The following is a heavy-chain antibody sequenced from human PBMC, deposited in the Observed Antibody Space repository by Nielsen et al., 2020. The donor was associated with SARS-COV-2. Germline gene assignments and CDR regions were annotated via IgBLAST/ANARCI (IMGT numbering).Heavy chain of an antibody. D-gene: IGHD6-13*01. CDR1: GFTFSSYS. CDR2: ISSSSSYI. J-gene: IGHJ4*02. CDR3: AREGVAAAGCFDY. Sequence: GESLKISCAAPGFTFSSYSMNWVRQAPGKGLEWVSSISSSSSYIYYADSVKGRFTISRDNAKNSLYLQMNSLRAEDTAVYYCAREGVAAAGCFDYWGQGTLVTVSS. V-gene: IGHV3-21*01.